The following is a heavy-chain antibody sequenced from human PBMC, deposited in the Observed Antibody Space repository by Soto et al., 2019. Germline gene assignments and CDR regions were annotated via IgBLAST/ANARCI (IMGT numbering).Heavy chain of an antibody. Sequence: EVQLVESGGGLVKPGGSLRLSCAASGFTFSSYSMNWVRQAPGKGLEWVSSISSSSSYIYYADSVKGRFTISRDNAKNSLYLQMNSLRAEDTAVYYCARDQAIVVVQGGEYYYYYGMDVWGQGTTVTVSS. V-gene: IGHV3-21*01. CDR1: GFTFSSYS. J-gene: IGHJ6*02. D-gene: IGHD2-15*01. CDR2: ISSSSSYI. CDR3: ARDQAIVVVQGGEYYYYYGMDV.